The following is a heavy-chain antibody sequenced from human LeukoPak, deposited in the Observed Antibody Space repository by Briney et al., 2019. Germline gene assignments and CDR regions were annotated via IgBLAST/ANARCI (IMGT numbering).Heavy chain of an antibody. V-gene: IGHV3-66*01. CDR2: ISSAGTT. CDR3: ARDLEAANTYYFDY. Sequence: GGSLRLSCAASGFTVSSSYMSWVRQAPGKGLEWVSIISSAGTTYYADSVKGRFTISRDNSKNTVYLQVDSLRDEDTAVYYCARDLEAANTYYFDYWGQGTMVTVSS. CDR1: GFTVSSSY. D-gene: IGHD6-13*01. J-gene: IGHJ4*02.